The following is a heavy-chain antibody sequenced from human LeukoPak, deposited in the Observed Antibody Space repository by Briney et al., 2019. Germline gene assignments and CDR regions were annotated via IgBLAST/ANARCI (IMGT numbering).Heavy chain of an antibody. V-gene: IGHV1-2*02. CDR3: ARDGAMVRGVTGDN. J-gene: IGHJ4*02. Sequence: ASVKVSCKASGYTFTGYYMHWVRQAPGQGLEWMGWINPNSGGTNYAQNFQGRVTMTRDTSISTAYMELSRLRSDDTAVYYCARDGAMVRGVTGDNWGQGTLVTVSS. CDR1: GYTFTGYY. CDR2: INPNSGGT. D-gene: IGHD3-10*01.